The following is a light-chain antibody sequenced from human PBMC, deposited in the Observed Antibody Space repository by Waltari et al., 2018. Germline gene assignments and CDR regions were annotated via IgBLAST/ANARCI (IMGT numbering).Light chain of an antibody. CDR2: DVS. V-gene: IGLV2-11*01. CDR3: CAYAGSYTPNWV. J-gene: IGLJ3*02. CDR1: SSDVGGYNY. Sequence: QSALTQPRSVSGSPGQSVTISCTGTSSDVGGYNYVSWYQQHPGKAPKLMLYDVSKRPPGVPVRFSGSKSGNTASLTISGLQAEDEADYYCCAYAGSYTPNWVFGGGTKLTVL.